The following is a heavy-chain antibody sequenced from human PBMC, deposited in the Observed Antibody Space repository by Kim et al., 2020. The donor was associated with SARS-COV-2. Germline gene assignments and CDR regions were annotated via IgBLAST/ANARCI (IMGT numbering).Heavy chain of an antibody. CDR1: GFTFSSYS. Sequence: GGSLRLSCAASGFTFSSYSMNWVRQAPGKGLEWVSSISSSSSYIYYADSVKGRFTISRDNAKNSLYLQMNSLRAEDTAVYYCARDWGYYDSSGYPRYFQHWGQGTLVTVSS. CDR3: ARDWGYYDSSGYPRYFQH. CDR2: ISSSSSYI. V-gene: IGHV3-21*01. D-gene: IGHD3-22*01. J-gene: IGHJ1*01.